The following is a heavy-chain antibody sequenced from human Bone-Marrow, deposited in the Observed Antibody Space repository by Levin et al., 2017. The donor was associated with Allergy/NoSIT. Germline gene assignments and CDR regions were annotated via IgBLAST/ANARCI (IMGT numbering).Heavy chain of an antibody. J-gene: IGHJ4*02. CDR2: IYSGGST. CDR3: ARTGDHYDILTGYWGDY. V-gene: IGHV3-66*02. D-gene: IGHD3-9*01. Sequence: PGGSLRLSCAASGFTVSSNYMSWVRQAPGKGLEWVSVIYSGGSTYYADSVKGRFTISRDNSKNTLYLQMNSLRAEDTAVYYCARTGDHYDILTGYWGDYWGQGTLVTVSS. CDR1: GFTVSSNY.